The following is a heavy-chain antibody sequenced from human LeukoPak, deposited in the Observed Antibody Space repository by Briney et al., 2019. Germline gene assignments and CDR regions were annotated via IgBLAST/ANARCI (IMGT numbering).Heavy chain of an antibody. CDR1: GGSFSGYY. D-gene: IGHD2-8*01. CDR3: ASSGQCTNGLCRDVGYMDV. J-gene: IGHJ6*03. Sequence: SETLSLTCAVYGGSFSGYYWSWIRQPPGKGLEWIGEINHSGSTNYNPSLKSRDTISMHTSKNQLSLKLNSVTAADTAVYYCASSGQCTNGLCRDVGYMDVWGKGTTVTVSS. CDR2: INHSGST. V-gene: IGHV4-34*01.